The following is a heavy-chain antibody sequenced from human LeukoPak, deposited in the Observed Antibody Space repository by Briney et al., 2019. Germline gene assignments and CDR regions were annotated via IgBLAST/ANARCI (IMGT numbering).Heavy chain of an antibody. CDR3: ARDYSSYFDY. D-gene: IGHD6-13*01. V-gene: IGHV3-23*01. CDR1: GFTFSSYA. J-gene: IGHJ4*02. CDR2: ISGSGGST. Sequence: GGSLRLSCAASGFTFSSYAMSWVRQAPGKGLEWVSVISGSGGSTYYADSVKGRFTISRDNSKNTLYLQMNSLRAEDTAVYYCARDYSSYFDYWGQGTLVTVSS.